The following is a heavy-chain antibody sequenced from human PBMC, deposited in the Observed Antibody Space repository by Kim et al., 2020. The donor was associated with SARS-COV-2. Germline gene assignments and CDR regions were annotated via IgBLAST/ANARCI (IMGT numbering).Heavy chain of an antibody. Sequence: SETLSLTCAVSGGSISGSNWWGWVRHPPGKGLEWIGEIYHSGSINYNPSLRSRVTISVDKSKNQFSLRLSSVTAADTAVYYCASLAPYSSSWSTQDNWGQGSLVTVSS. CDR1: GGSISGSNW. V-gene: IGHV4-4*02. CDR3: ASLAPYSSSWSTQDN. J-gene: IGHJ4*02. CDR2: IYHSGSI. D-gene: IGHD6-13*01.